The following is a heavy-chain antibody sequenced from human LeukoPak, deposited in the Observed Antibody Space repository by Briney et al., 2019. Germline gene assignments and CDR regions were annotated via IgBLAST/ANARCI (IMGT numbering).Heavy chain of an antibody. CDR2: INPNSGGT. J-gene: IGHJ5*02. D-gene: IGHD3-10*01. V-gene: IGHV1-2*02. CDR1: GYTFTGYY. CDR3: ARASRYYSSGSLDWFDP. Sequence: ASVKVSCRASGYTFTGYYMHWVRQAPGQGLEWMGWINPNSGGTNYAQKFQGRVTMTRDTSISTAYMELSRLRSDDTAVYYCARASRYYSSGSLDWFDPWGQGTLVTVSS.